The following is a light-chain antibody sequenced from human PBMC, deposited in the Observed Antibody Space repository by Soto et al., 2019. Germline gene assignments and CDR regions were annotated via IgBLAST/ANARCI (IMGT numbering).Light chain of an antibody. CDR3: KQYGNSPVT. V-gene: IGKV3-20*01. Sequence: EIVLTQSPGTLSLSPGETGTLSCRASQSVSDFYLAWYQQKPGQAPRLLIYGASSRATGIPDRFSGSGSGTEFTLTIIRLEPEDFAVYYCKQYGNSPVTFGQGTKVDIK. CDR2: GAS. CDR1: QSVSDFY. J-gene: IGKJ1*01.